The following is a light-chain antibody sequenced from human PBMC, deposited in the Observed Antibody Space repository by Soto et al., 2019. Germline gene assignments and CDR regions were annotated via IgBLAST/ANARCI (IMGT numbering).Light chain of an antibody. Sequence: QLVLTQSSSASASLGSSVKLSCTLSGGHSGYIIAWHQQLPGKAPRFLLKIEGNGDYNRGSGVPARFSGSNSGADRYLTISNLQSEDGGDYYCETWDSNSHVFGTGTKVTVL. J-gene: IGLJ1*01. CDR2: IEGNGDY. CDR1: GGHSGYI. V-gene: IGLV4-60*03. CDR3: ETWDSNSHV.